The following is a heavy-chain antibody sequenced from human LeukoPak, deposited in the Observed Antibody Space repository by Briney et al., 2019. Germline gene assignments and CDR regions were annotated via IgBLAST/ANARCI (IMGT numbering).Heavy chain of an antibody. J-gene: IGHJ4*02. Sequence: GGSLRLSCAASGFIFSSYEMNWVRQAPGKGLEWVSYIDSSGSTIYYADSVKGRFTISRDNAKNSLYLQMSSLRAEDTAVYHCARVHRYCSGGSCFFDYWGQGTLVTVSS. D-gene: IGHD2-15*01. CDR1: GFIFSSYE. CDR3: ARVHRYCSGGSCFFDY. CDR2: IDSSGSTI. V-gene: IGHV3-48*03.